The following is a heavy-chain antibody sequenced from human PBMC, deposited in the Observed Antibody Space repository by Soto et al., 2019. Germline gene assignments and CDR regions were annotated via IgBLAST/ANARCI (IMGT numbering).Heavy chain of an antibody. CDR3: ANRGYSSSWYGDY. D-gene: IGHD6-13*01. CDR2: ISGSGGST. V-gene: IGHV3-23*01. J-gene: IGHJ4*02. CDR1: GFTFSSYA. Sequence: EVQLLESGGGLVQPGGSLRLSCAASGFTFSSYAMSWVRQAPGKGLEWVSAISGSGGSTYYADSVKGRFTISRDNSKNTLYLQMNSLRAEDTAVYYCANRGYSSSWYGDYWGQGTLVTVSS.